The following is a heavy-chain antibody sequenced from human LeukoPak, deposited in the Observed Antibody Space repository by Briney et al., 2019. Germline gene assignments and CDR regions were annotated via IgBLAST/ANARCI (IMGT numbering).Heavy chain of an antibody. D-gene: IGHD6-6*01. CDR1: RYTFSSYD. Sequence: ASVKVSCKASRYTFSSYDINWVRQATEQGLEWMGWMNPNSGNTAYAQKFQGRVTMSRDTSISTAYMELSSLRSEDTAVYYCARLPKYSRPLDYWGQGTLVTVSS. V-gene: IGHV1-8*02. CDR2: MNPNSGNT. J-gene: IGHJ4*02. CDR3: ARLPKYSRPLDY.